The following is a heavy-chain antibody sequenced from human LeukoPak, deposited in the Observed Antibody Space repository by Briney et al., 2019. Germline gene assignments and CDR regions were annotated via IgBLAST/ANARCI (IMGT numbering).Heavy chain of an antibody. CDR2: IRSKANSYAT. Sequence: GGSLRLSCAASGFTFSGSAMHWVRQASGKGLEWVGRIRSKANSYATAYAASVKGRFTISRDDSKNTAYLQMNSLKTEDTAVYYCTXHYYDSSGYYPVGYFXYWGQGTLVTVSS. D-gene: IGHD3-22*01. V-gene: IGHV3-73*01. CDR3: TXHYYDSSGYYPVGYFXY. CDR1: GFTFSGSA. J-gene: IGHJ4*02.